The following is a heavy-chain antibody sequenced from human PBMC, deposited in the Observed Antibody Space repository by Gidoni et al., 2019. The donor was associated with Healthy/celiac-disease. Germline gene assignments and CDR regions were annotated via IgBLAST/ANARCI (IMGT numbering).Heavy chain of an antibody. J-gene: IGHJ1*01. CDR3: AREGPDSEYFQH. V-gene: IGHV4-59*01. Sequence: QVQLQESGPGLVKPSETLSLTCTVSGGSISSYYWSWIRQPPGKGLEWIGYIYYSGSTNYNPSLKSRVTISVDTSKNQFSLKLSSVTAADTAVYYCAREGPDSEYFQHWGQGTLVTVSS. CDR2: IYYSGST. CDR1: GGSISSYY.